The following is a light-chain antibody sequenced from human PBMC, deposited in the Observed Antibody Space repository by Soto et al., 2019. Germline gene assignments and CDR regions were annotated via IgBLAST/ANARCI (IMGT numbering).Light chain of an antibody. CDR3: QQYGSSLPWT. CDR1: QSVSSNY. V-gene: IGKV3-20*01. Sequence: ETALTQSPGTLSLSPGERATLSCRACQSVSSNYLAWYQQKPGQAPRLLIYAASTRATGIPDRFSGSGSGTDFTLTISRLDPEDLAVYYCQQYGSSLPWTFGQGTKVDIK. J-gene: IGKJ1*01. CDR2: AAS.